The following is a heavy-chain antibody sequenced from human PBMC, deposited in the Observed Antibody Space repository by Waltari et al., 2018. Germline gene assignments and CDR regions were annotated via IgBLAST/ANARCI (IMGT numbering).Heavy chain of an antibody. J-gene: IGHJ3*01. Sequence: QLQLQESGPGLGNPSETLSLTCSVSGGSITSNRHYWAWIRQPPGQGLEWIGTVSYNGATYSSPSLKSRVTVSRDTSKNHLSLKLGSVTAADTAVYYCATYIGASIGTAAFDVWGQGTMVTVSS. CDR1: GGSITSNRHY. CDR2: VSYNGAT. CDR3: ATYIGASIGTAAFDV. D-gene: IGHD5-12*01. V-gene: IGHV4-39*02.